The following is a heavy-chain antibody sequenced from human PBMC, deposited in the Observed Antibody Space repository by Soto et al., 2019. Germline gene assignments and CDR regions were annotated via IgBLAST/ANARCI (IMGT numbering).Heavy chain of an antibody. J-gene: IGHJ4*02. V-gene: IGHV4-30-4*01. CDR1: GGSIGSGVYF. CDR2: ISYTGSA. Sequence: SETLSLTCTVSGGSIGSGVYFWSWIRQPPGKGLEWIGFISYTGSAYYNPSLKSRAAISVDTSRNQFSLKLTSVTAADAAVYYCATMGATAGSYYFEYWGQGALVTVSS. CDR3: ATMGATAGSYYFEY. D-gene: IGHD1-26*01.